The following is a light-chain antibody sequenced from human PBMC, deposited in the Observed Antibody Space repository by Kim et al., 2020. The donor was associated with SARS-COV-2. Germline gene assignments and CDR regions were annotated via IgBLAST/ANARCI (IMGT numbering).Light chain of an antibody. Sequence: DIVMTQSPDALAVSLGERATINCKSSQSVLYSSNNKNYLAWYQQKPGQPPQLLIYWASTRASGVPDRFSGSGSGTDFTLTISSLQAEDVAVYYCQQYYSTPYTFGQGTKLEI. V-gene: IGKV4-1*01. CDR1: QSVLYSSNNKNY. CDR3: QQYYSTPYT. CDR2: WAS. J-gene: IGKJ2*01.